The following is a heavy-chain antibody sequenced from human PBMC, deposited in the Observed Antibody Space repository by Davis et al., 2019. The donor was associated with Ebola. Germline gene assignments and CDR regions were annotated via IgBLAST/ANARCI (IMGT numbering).Heavy chain of an antibody. D-gene: IGHD1-26*01. J-gene: IGHJ5*02. V-gene: IGHV1-69*04. CDR2: IIPILGIA. CDR3: ARDGGPGGSYFWWFDP. CDR1: GYTFTSYY. Sequence: AASVKVSCKASGYTFTSYYMHWVRQAPGQGLEWMGRIIPILGIANYAQKFQGRVTITADKSTSTAYMGLSSLRSEDTAVYYCARDGGPGGSYFWWFDPWGQGTLVTVSS.